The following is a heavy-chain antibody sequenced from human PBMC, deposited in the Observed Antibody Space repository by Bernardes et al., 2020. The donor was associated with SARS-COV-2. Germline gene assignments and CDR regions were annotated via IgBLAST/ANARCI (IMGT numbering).Heavy chain of an antibody. CDR1: GFSFSNFG. CDR2: ISYEGSNK. J-gene: IGHJ4*02. V-gene: IGHV3-30*18. CDR3: AKRSAIWELLGQGYYFDY. D-gene: IGHD1-26*01. Sequence: SLRLSCVASGFSFSNFGMHWVRQIPGKGLEWVAIISYEGSNKYYADSVKGRFSISRDNSRNTLYLQMNSLRTEDTAVYYCAKRSAIWELLGQGYYFDYWGQGALVTVSS.